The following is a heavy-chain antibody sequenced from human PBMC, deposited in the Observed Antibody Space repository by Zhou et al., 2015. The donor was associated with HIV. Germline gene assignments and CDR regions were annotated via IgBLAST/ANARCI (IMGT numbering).Heavy chain of an antibody. D-gene: IGHD5-18*01. CDR1: GYTFTSYY. V-gene: IGHV1-8*02. Sequence: QVQLVQSGAEVKKPGASVKVSCKASGYTFTSYYMHWVRQAPGQGLEWMGWMNPHNGNTGFAQKFQGRVTMTRDTSTNVAYLELSSLSPEDTAVYYCARRGGQTGYSPGMFGYWGQGTLVTVSS. CDR2: MNPHNGNT. J-gene: IGHJ4*02. CDR3: ARRGGQTGYSPGMFGY.